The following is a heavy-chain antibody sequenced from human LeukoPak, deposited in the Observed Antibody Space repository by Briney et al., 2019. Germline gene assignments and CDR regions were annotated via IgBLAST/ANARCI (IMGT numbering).Heavy chain of an antibody. CDR3: ARAMVRGVIIMEGDRFDY. Sequence: GGSQRLSCAASGFTFSSYSMNWVRQAPGKGLEWVSSISSSSSYIYYADSVKGRFTISRDNAKNSLYLQMNSLRAEDTAVYYCARAMVRGVIIMEGDRFDYWGQGTLVTVSS. J-gene: IGHJ4*02. D-gene: IGHD3-10*01. CDR2: ISSSSSYI. V-gene: IGHV3-21*01. CDR1: GFTFSSYS.